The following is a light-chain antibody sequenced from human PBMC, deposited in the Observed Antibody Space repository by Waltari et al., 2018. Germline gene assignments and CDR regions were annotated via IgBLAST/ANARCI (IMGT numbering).Light chain of an antibody. J-gene: IGKJ5*01. CDR1: QSLLYNSNNKNY. CDR2: WAS. V-gene: IGKV4-1*01. CDR3: QQYYSTIT. Sequence: DIVMTQSPDSLAVSLGERATINCKSTQSLLYNSNNKNYLAWYQQKPVQPPKLLIYWASTRESGVPDRFSGSGSGTDFTLTISNLQAEDVAVYYCQQYYSTITFGQGTRVEIK.